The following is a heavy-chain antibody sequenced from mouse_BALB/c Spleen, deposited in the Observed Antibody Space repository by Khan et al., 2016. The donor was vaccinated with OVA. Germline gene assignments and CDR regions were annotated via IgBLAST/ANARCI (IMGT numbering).Heavy chain of an antibody. J-gene: IGHJ2*01. CDR1: GYILTSYR. V-gene: IGHV1S132*01. Sequence: QVQLQQSGAELVRPGASVKLSCKTSGYILTSYRIHRVKQRSGQGLEWIARIYPGTDNTYYNEKFKDKATLTADKSSSTAYMQLSSLKSEDSAVYFCAREEALYYFDYWGQGTTLTVSS. CDR3: AREEALYYFDY. D-gene: IGHD3-2*02. CDR2: IYPGTDNT.